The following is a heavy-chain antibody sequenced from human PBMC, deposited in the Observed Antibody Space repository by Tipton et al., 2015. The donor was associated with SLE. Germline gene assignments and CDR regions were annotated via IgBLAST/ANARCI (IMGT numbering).Heavy chain of an antibody. CDR3: ATRGAFGVVTFFDS. Sequence: TLSLTCTVSGGSISSGAYLWSWIRQHPGKGLEWIGYIYYSGRTYYNPSLKSRISISVDTSKNQFSLELRSVTAADTAVYYCATRGAFGVVTFFDSWGQGTLVTVSS. CDR1: GGSISSGAYL. D-gene: IGHD3-3*01. J-gene: IGHJ4*02. CDR2: IYYSGRT. V-gene: IGHV4-31*03.